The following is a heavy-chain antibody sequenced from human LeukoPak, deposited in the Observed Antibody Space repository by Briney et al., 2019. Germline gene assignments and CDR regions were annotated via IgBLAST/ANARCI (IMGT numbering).Heavy chain of an antibody. CDR2: INPNNGDT. CDR1: GDNWAGYE. V-gene: IGHV1-2*02. CDR3: ARGIPSFSLFGMVIY. J-gene: IGHJ4*02. Sequence: ASVKASCKASGDNWAGYEIHWVPKAPGQGFEWIAWINPNNGDTNYAQKFQGRVTMTRDTSVSTAFMELSTLKSDDAAVYYCARGIPSFSLFGMVIYWGQGTLLTVSS. D-gene: IGHD3-3*01.